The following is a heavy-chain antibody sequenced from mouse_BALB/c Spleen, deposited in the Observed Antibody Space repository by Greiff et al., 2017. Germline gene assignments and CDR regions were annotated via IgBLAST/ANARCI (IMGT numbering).Heavy chain of an antibody. CDR3: AGGRWLLHYYAMDY. D-gene: IGHD2-3*01. Sequence: VQLQQSGAELARPGASVKMSCKASGYTFTSYTMHWVKQRPGQGLEWIGYINPSSGYTNYNQKFKDKATLTADKSSSTAYMQLSSLTSEDSAVYYCAGGRWLLHYYAMDYWGQGTSVTVSS. J-gene: IGHJ4*01. CDR1: GYTFTSYT. CDR2: INPSSGYT. V-gene: IGHV1-4*01.